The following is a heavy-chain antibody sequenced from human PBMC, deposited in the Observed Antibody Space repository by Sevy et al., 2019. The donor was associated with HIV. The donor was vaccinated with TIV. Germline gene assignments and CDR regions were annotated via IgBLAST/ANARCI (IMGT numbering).Heavy chain of an antibody. CDR3: ARVKARGTYYYDSSEEMAYYFDY. J-gene: IGHJ4*02. CDR1: GFTFSSYS. V-gene: IGHV3-21*01. Sequence: GGSLRLSCAASGFTFSSYSMNRVRQAPGKGLEWVSSISSSSSYIYYADSVKGRFTISRDNAKNSLYLQMNSLRAEDTAVYYCARVKARGTYYYDSSEEMAYYFDYWGQGTLVTVSS. CDR2: ISSSSSYI. D-gene: IGHD3-22*01.